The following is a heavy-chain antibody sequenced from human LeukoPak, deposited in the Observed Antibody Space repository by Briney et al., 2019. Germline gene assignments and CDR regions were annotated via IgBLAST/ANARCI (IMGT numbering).Heavy chain of an antibody. CDR2: INHSGST. CDR1: GGSFSGYY. Sequence: SETLSLICAVYGGSFSGYYWSWIRQPPGKGLEWIGEINHSGSTNYNPSLKSRVTISVDTSKNQFSLKLSSVTAADTAVYYCASLSIAVAGTHLGHFDYWGQGTLVTVSS. CDR3: ASLSIAVAGTHLGHFDY. D-gene: IGHD6-19*01. V-gene: IGHV4-34*01. J-gene: IGHJ4*02.